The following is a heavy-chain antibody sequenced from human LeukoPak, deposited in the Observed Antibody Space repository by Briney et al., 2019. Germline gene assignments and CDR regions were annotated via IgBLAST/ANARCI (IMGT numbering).Heavy chain of an antibody. J-gene: IGHJ5*02. D-gene: IGHD3-9*01. Sequence: SVKVSXKASGGTFSSYAISWVRQAPGQGLEWMGRIVPIFGTANYAQKFQGRVTITTDESTSTAYMELSSLRSEDTAVYYCARGVLRYFDYWFDPWGQGTLVTVSS. CDR1: GGTFSSYA. CDR2: IVPIFGTA. V-gene: IGHV1-69*05. CDR3: ARGVLRYFDYWFDP.